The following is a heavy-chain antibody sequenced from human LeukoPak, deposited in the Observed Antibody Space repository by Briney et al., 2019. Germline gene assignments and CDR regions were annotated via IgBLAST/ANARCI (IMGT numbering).Heavy chain of an antibody. J-gene: IGHJ6*02. CDR3: ARDERYNWNSESDYYYYGMDV. CDR1: GYTFTSYG. CDR2: ISAYNGNT. D-gene: IGHD1-7*01. Sequence: ASVKVSCKASGYTFTSYGISWVRQAPGQGLEWMGWISAYNGNTNYAQKLRGRVTMTTDTSTSTAYMELRSLRSDDTAVYYCARDERYNWNSESDYYYYGMDVWGQGTTVTVSS. V-gene: IGHV1-18*01.